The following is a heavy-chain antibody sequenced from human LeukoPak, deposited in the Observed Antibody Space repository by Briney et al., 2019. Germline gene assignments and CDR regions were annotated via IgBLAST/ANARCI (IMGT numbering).Heavy chain of an antibody. CDR3: AAWDYGDL. CDR2: INTNTGNP. J-gene: IGHJ4*02. D-gene: IGHD3-16*01. CDR1: GYTFTSYA. Sequence: GASVKVSCKASGYTFTSYAMNWVRQAPGQGLEWMGWINTNTGNPTYAQGFTGRFVFSLDTSVNTAYLQISSLKADDSAVYWCAAWDYGDLWGQGTLVTVSS. V-gene: IGHV7-4-1*02.